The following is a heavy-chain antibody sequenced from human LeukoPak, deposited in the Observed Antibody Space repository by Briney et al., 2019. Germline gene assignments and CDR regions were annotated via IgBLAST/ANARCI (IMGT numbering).Heavy chain of an antibody. V-gene: IGHV4-4*07. J-gene: IGHJ3*02. CDR2: IYTSGST. D-gene: IGHD3-10*01. CDR1: GGSISSYY. CDR3: ARVGVYGSGSYYNSHDAFDI. Sequence: PSETLSLTCTVSGGSISSYYWSWIRQPAGKGLEWIGRIYTSGSTNYNPSLKSRVTMSVDTSKNQFSLKLSSVTAADTAVYYCARVGVYGSGSYYNSHDAFDIWGQGTMVTVSS.